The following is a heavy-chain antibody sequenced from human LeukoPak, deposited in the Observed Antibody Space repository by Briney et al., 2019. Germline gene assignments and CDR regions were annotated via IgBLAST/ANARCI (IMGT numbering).Heavy chain of an antibody. CDR3: ARDSLDSSGYYPGLCDY. CDR2: ISYDGSNK. J-gene: IGHJ4*02. D-gene: IGHD3-22*01. Sequence: GGSLRLSCAASGFTFSSYAMHWVRQAPGKGLEGVAVISYDGSNKYYADSVKGRFTISRDNSKNTLYLQMNSLRAEDTAVYYCARDSLDSSGYYPGLCDYWGQGTLVTVSS. CDR1: GFTFSSYA. V-gene: IGHV3-30-3*01.